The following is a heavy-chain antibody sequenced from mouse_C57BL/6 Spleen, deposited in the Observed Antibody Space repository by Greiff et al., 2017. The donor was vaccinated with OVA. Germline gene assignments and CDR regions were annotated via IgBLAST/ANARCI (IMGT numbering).Heavy chain of an antibody. J-gene: IGHJ3*01. CDR3: ARYYDGSSYGFAY. Sequence: EVQLQQSVAELVRPGASVKLSCTASGFNIKNTYMHWVKQRPEQGLEWIGRIDPANGNTKYDPKFQGKATITADTSSNTAYLQLSSLTSEDTAIYYCARYYDGSSYGFAYWGQGTLVTVSA. CDR1: GFNIKNTY. V-gene: IGHV14-3*01. CDR2: IDPANGNT. D-gene: IGHD1-1*01.